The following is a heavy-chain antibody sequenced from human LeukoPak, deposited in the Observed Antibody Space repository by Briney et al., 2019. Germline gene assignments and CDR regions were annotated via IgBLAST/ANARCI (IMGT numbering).Heavy chain of an antibody. Sequence: GGSLRLSCAASGFTFSSYAMSWVRQAPGKGLEWVSAISGSGGSTYYADSVKGRFTISRDNSKNTLYLQMYSLRAEDTAVYYCAKDLVPYYYDSSGLAYWGQGTLVTVSS. D-gene: IGHD3-22*01. CDR2: ISGSGGST. CDR1: GFTFSSYA. V-gene: IGHV3-23*01. J-gene: IGHJ4*02. CDR3: AKDLVPYYYDSSGLAY.